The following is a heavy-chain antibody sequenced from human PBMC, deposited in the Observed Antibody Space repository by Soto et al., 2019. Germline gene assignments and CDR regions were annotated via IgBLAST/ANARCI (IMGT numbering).Heavy chain of an antibody. CDR2: IIPIFGTA. V-gene: IGHV1-69*13. Sequence: GASVKVSCKASGGTFSSYAISWVRQAPGQGLEWMGGIIPIFGTANYAQKFQGRVTITADESTSTAYMELSSLRSEDTAVYYCGGDYLRFGYYGMDVWGQGTTVTVSS. CDR3: GGDYLRFGYYGMDV. J-gene: IGHJ6*02. D-gene: IGHD3-16*01. CDR1: GGTFSSYA.